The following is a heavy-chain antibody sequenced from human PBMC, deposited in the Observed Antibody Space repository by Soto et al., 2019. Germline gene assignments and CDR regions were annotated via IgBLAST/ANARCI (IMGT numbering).Heavy chain of an antibody. Sequence: SETLSLTCTVSGGSISSYYWSWIRQPPGKGLEWIGYIYYSGSTNYNPSLKSRVTISVDTSKNQFSLKLSSVTAADTAVYYCARGGWYSYYYGMDVWGQGTTVTVSS. D-gene: IGHD6-19*01. CDR2: IYYSGST. CDR1: GGSISSYY. CDR3: ARGGWYSYYYGMDV. J-gene: IGHJ6*02. V-gene: IGHV4-59*01.